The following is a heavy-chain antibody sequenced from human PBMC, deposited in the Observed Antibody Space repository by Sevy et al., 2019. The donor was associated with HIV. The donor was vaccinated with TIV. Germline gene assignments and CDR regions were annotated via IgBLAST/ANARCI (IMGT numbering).Heavy chain of an antibody. D-gene: IGHD2-2*01. CDR1: GYTFTSYG. V-gene: IGHV1-18*01. CDR3: ARGSYCSSTSCPAYYYYMDV. CDR2: ISAYNGNT. Sequence: ASVKVSCKASGYTFTSYGISWVRQAPGQGLEWMGWISAYNGNTNYAQKLQGRVTMTTDTSTSTAYMELRSLRSDDTAVYYCARGSYCSSTSCPAYYYYMDVWGKGTTVTVSS. J-gene: IGHJ6*03.